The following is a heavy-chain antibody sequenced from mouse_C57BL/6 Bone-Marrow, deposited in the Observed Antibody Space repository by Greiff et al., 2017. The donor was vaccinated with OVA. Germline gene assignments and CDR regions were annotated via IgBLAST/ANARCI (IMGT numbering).Heavy chain of an antibody. CDR1: GYTFTSYN. V-gene: IGHV1-12*01. J-gene: IGHJ1*03. Sequence: LQQSGAELVRPGASVKMSCKASGYTFTSYNMHWVKQTPRQGLEWIGAIYPGNGDTYYNQKFKGKATLTVDKSSSTAYMQLSSLTSEDSAVYFWARRRLGSVYWYFDVWGTGTTVTVSS. D-gene: IGHD4-1*01. CDR2: IYPGNGDT. CDR3: ARRRLGSVYWYFDV.